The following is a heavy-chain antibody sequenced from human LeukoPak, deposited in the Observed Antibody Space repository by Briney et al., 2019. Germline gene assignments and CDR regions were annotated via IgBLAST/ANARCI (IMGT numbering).Heavy chain of an antibody. D-gene: IGHD3-16*01. Sequence: SATLSLTCTVYGGSFSGYYWSWIRQSPGKGVEWIGEINHSGSTNYNPSLKSRVTISVDTSKNQFSLQLSSVTAADTAVYYCARSLGVYGPDWFDPWGQGTLVTVSS. J-gene: IGHJ5*02. CDR2: INHSGST. CDR3: ARSLGVYGPDWFDP. V-gene: IGHV4-34*01. CDR1: GGSFSGYY.